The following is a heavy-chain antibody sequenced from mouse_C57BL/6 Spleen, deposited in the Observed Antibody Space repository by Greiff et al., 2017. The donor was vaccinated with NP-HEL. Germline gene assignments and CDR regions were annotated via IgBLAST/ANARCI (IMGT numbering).Heavy chain of an antibody. CDR1: GFTFSSYG. J-gene: IGHJ1*03. CDR2: ISSGGSYT. CDR3: ERQGGNWYFDV. V-gene: IGHV5-6*01. Sequence: EVQVVESGGDLVKPGGSLKLSCAASGFTFSSYGMSWVRQTPDKRLEWVATISSGGSYTYYPDSVKGRFTISRDNAKNTLYLQMSSLKSEDTAMYYCERQGGNWYFDVWGTGTTVTVSS.